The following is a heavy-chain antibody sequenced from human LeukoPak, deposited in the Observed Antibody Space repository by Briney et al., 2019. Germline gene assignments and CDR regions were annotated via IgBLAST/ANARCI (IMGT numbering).Heavy chain of an antibody. D-gene: IGHD1-26*01. CDR2: IKQDGSEK. CDR1: GFTFSSYA. Sequence: GGSLRLSCAASGFTFSSYAMSWVRQAPGKGLEWVANIKQDGSEKYYVDSVKGRFTISRDNAKNSLYLQMNSLRAEDTAVYYCARRGGRGATPFDYWGQGTLVTVSS. CDR3: ARRGGRGATPFDY. V-gene: IGHV3-7*01. J-gene: IGHJ4*01.